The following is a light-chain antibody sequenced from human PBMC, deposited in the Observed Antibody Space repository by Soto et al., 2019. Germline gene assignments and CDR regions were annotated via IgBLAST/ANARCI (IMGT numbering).Light chain of an antibody. Sequence: QSALTQPRSVSGSPGQSVTISCTGTSSDVCGYNYVSWYQQHPGKAPKLMIYDVSKRPAGYPERFSCSKSGNTASLTISGLQAEDEADYYCCSYEGSLYDFGTGTQVTV. CDR3: CSYEGSLYD. CDR1: SSDVCGYNY. J-gene: IGLJ1*01. V-gene: IGLV2-11*01. CDR2: DVS.